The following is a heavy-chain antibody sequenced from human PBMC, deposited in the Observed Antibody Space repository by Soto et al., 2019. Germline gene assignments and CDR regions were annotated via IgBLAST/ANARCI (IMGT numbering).Heavy chain of an antibody. J-gene: IGHJ4*02. CDR2: IISDGRRT. V-gene: IGHV3-74*01. CDR3: PRAGDSITVVGPITY. CDR1: GFACSSNW. D-gene: IGHD3-22*01. Sequence: PWGTLSRSAAASGFACSSNWSHWFRQAPGKGLVWFSRIISDGRRTSYTDPVTGPFIITSDTAKNTLYLQMNSVRAADSAVSDCPRAGDSITVVGPITYWGREPLVTVSS.